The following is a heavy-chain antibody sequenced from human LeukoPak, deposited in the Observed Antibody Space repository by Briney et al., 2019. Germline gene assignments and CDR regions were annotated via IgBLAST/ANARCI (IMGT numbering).Heavy chain of an antibody. Sequence: SETLSLTCTVSGGSISSYYWSWIRQPPGKGLEWIGYISYSGNTNYNPSLKSRVTISADTSKNQFSLKLSSVTAADTAVYYCARGSNWGDYWGQGTLVTVSS. CDR2: ISYSGNT. V-gene: IGHV4-59*12. CDR1: GGSISSYY. J-gene: IGHJ4*02. D-gene: IGHD7-27*01. CDR3: ARGSNWGDY.